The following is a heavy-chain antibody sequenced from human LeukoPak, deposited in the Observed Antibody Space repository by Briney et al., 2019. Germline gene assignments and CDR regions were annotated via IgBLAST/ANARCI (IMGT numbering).Heavy chain of an antibody. CDR3: ARGPRITLVRGGQWYYYMDV. V-gene: IGHV1-46*01. Sequence: ASVKVSCTASGYTFTSYYMHWVRQAPGQGLEWMGLINPSGGSTNYAQKFQGRVTMTRDTSTSTVYMELSSLRSEDTAVYYCARGPRITLVRGGQWYYYMDVWGKGTTVTISS. CDR2: INPSGGST. D-gene: IGHD3-10*01. J-gene: IGHJ6*03. CDR1: GYTFTSYY.